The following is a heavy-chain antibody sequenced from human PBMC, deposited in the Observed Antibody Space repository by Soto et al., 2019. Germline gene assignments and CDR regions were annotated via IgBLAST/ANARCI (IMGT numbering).Heavy chain of an antibody. CDR2: ISYDGSSK. CDR3: AREGDYSNYFDY. V-gene: IGHV3-30*04. J-gene: IGHJ4*02. D-gene: IGHD4-4*01. Sequence: QVQLVESGGDVVQPGRSLRLSCAASHFSFSSSPMNWVRQAPGKGLEWVATISYDGSSKYYAESVEGRFTVSRDNSKNTLFLQENSLIVEDTAVYYCAREGDYSNYFDYWGQGTLVTVSS. CDR1: HFSFSSSP.